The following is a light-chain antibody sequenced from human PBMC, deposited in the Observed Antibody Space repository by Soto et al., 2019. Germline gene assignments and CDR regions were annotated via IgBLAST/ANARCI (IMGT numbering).Light chain of an antibody. CDR2: DVS. CDR3: SSYTSSITLDV. CDR1: SSDVGGYNY. J-gene: IGLJ1*01. Sequence: QSDLTQPASVSGSPGQSITISCTGTSSDVGGYNYVSWYQQHPGKAPKLMIYDVSNRPSGVSNRFSGSKSGNTASLTISGIQAEVESDYYCSSYTSSITLDVFGTGTKVTVL. V-gene: IGLV2-14*01.